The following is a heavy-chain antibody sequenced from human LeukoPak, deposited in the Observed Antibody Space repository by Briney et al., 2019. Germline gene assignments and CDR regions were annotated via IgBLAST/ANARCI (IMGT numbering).Heavy chain of an antibody. V-gene: IGHV1-69*10. J-gene: IGHJ6*02. CDR2: IIPVLNIA. D-gene: IGHD5-18*01. CDR1: GGTFSTYE. CDR3: ARRSDTGVVPHHSYYCFDV. Sequence: GASVTVSCKASGGTFSTYEINWVRQAPGQGLEWVGRIIPVLNIANYAQRFQDRVTITADKSTNTAYMELSSLRSEDTATYYCARRSDTGVVPHHSYYCFDVWGQGTAVTVSS.